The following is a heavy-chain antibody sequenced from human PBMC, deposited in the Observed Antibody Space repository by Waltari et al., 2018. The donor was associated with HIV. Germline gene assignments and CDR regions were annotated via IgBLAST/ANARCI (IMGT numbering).Heavy chain of an antibody. Sequence: EVQLVQSGAEVKKHGESLKISCKSSGYNFTTYWIGWVRQMPGKGLEWMGIIHPGDADTRYSPSFQGQVTISADKSISTAFLQWSSLKASDTAMYYCARGLPKQWLAYFDYWGQGTLVTVSS. V-gene: IGHV5-51*01. CDR1: GYNFTTYW. D-gene: IGHD6-19*01. CDR2: IHPGDADT. J-gene: IGHJ4*02. CDR3: ARGLPKQWLAYFDY.